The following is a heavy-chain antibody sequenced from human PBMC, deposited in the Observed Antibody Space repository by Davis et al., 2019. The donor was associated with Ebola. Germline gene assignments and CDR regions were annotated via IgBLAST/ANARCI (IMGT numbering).Heavy chain of an antibody. CDR2: IYYSGNT. J-gene: IGHJ4*02. Sequence: GSLRLSCGVSGYSTTNGYFWGWVRQPPGKGLEWIGNIYYSGNTYYTPSLKSRATISVDTSKNQFSLNLKSVTAADTAVYYCARGPGSFYGSGSHYYDYWGQGTLVTVSS. V-gene: IGHV4-38-2*01. CDR3: ARGPGSFYGSGSHYYDY. CDR1: GYSTTNGYF. D-gene: IGHD3-10*01.